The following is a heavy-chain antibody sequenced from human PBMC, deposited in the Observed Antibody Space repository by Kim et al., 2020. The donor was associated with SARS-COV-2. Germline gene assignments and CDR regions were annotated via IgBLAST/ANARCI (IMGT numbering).Heavy chain of an antibody. Sequence: GGSLRLSCTASGFRFSSYAMRWVRQAPGMGLEWVSRISGSGSNKYYSDSLKGRLTISRDNSKNTLYLEMHSLKVEDTAFYYCTKESALFSDSWGQGTLVTVSS. V-gene: IGHV3-23*01. CDR1: GFRFSSYA. D-gene: IGHD3-3*01. CDR2: ISGSGSNK. J-gene: IGHJ4*02. CDR3: TKESALFSDS.